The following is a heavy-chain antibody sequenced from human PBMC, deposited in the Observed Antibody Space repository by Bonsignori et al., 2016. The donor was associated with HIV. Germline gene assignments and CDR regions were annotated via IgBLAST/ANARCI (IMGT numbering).Heavy chain of an antibody. CDR2: IIPILDIT. CDR1: GGTFSSHG. D-gene: IGHD4-23*01. Sequence: SVKVSCKASGGTFSSHGFSWVRQAPGQGLEWMGGIIPILDITNYAQKFQGRVTIIADKSTSTACMDLASLRSEDTAVYYCARTYGGNSLRKGAFDFWGQGTMVTVSS. J-gene: IGHJ3*01. V-gene: IGHV1-69*10. CDR3: ARTYGGNSLRKGAFDF.